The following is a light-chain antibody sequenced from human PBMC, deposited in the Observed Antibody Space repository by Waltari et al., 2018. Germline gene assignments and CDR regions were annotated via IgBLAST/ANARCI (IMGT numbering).Light chain of an antibody. Sequence: QSALTQPASVSGSPGQSIIISCTGTSSDVGSYNYVSWYQHRPGTAPKLMIDDVDKRPSGVSRRCSGSKSGNTASLTISGRQAEDEANYYCSSFRGGASGVFGGGTIVTVL. CDR3: SSFRGGASGV. CDR2: DVD. CDR1: SSDVGSYNY. V-gene: IGLV2-14*03. J-gene: IGLJ3*02.